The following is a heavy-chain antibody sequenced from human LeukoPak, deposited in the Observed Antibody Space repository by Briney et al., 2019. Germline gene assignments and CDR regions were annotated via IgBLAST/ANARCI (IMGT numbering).Heavy chain of an antibody. Sequence: GGSLRLSCAASGFTFSSYSMNWVRQAPGKGLEWVSYISSSSSTIYYADSVKGRFTISRDNAKNSLYLQMNSLRAEDTAVYCCARRSIVVVPAARTDYYYYYMDVWGKGTTVTVSS. V-gene: IGHV3-48*01. CDR1: GFTFSSYS. CDR3: ARRSIVVVPAARTDYYYYYMDV. D-gene: IGHD2-2*01. CDR2: ISSSSSTI. J-gene: IGHJ6*03.